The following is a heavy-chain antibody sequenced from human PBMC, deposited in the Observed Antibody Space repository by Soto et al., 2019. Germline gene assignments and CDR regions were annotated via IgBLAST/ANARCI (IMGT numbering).Heavy chain of an antibody. Sequence: SETLSLTCTVSGGSISSYYWSWIRQPPGKGLEWIGYIYYSGSTNYNPSLKSRVTISVDTSKNQFSLKLSSVTAADTAVYYCARMMANYYDSSGYDYWGQGTLVTVSS. V-gene: IGHV4-59*01. CDR2: IYYSGST. CDR1: GGSISSYY. D-gene: IGHD3-22*01. CDR3: ARMMANYYDSSGYDY. J-gene: IGHJ4*02.